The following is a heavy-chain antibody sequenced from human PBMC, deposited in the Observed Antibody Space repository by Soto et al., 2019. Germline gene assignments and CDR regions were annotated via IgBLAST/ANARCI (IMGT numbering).Heavy chain of an antibody. J-gene: IGHJ4*02. V-gene: IGHV4-30-4*01. CDR2: VYCSGST. CDR3: LREIIDPFDSRGYPDS. CDR1: GGSINTYNNY. Sequence: SETLSLTCTVSGGSINTYNNYWSWIRQPPGKGLEWIGYVYCSGSTHYNPSLKSRVTMSIDTSKNQCSLNLSSVIAAVTAVYSCLREIIDPFDSRGYPDSWGQGTLVTVSS. D-gene: IGHD3-22*01.